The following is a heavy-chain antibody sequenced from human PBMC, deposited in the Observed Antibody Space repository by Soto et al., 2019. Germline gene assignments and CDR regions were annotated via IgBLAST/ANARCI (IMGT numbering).Heavy chain of an antibody. D-gene: IGHD5-18*01. CDR2: IIPIFGTA. V-gene: IGHV1-69*06. J-gene: IGHJ2*01. CDR1: GGTFSSYA. Sequence: QVQLVQSGAEVKKPGSSVKVYCKASGGTFSSYAISWVRQAPGQGLEWMGGIIPIFGTANYAQKLQGRVTITADKSTRTAYMELSSLRSEDTAVYYCARDHSGYSYGYDSGWYFDLWGRGPLVTVSS. CDR3: ARDHSGYSYGYDSGWYFDL.